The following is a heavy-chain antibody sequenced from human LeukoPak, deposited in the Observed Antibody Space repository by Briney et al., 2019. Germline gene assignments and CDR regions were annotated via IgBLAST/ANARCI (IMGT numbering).Heavy chain of an antibody. CDR1: GYTFTGYY. J-gene: IGHJ4*02. CDR2: INPNSGGT. CDR3: ARVEGDCSGGSCLPTAY. V-gene: IGHV1-2*06. D-gene: IGHD2-15*01. Sequence: ASVKASCKASGYTFTGYYMHWVRQAPGQGLEWMGRINPNSGGTNYAQKFQGRVTMTRDTSISTVYMELSRLRSDDTAVYYCARVEGDCSGGSCLPTAYWGQGTLVTVSS.